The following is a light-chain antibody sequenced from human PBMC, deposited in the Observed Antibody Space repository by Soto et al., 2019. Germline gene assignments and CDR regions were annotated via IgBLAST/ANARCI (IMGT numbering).Light chain of an antibody. CDR1: QSVSSS. V-gene: IGKV3-15*01. Sequence: EIVMTQSPATLSVSPGERATLSCRASQSVSSSLAWYQRKPGQAPRLLIYGASTRATGIPARFSGSGSGTEFTLTISSLQSADFAVYYCQQYNNWPRGTFGQGTKVEIK. CDR3: QQYNNWPRGT. J-gene: IGKJ1*01. CDR2: GAS.